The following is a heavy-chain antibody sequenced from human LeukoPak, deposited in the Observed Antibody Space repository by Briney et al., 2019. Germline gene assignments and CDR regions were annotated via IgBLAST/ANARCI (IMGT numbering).Heavy chain of an antibody. CDR2: IYHSGST. Sequence: PSQTLSLTCTVSGGSISSGSYYWSWIRQPAGKGLEWIGRIYHSGSTYYNPSLKSRVTISVDTSKNQFSLKLSSVTAADTAVYYCASGVRWESTDYWGQGTLVTVSS. CDR1: GGSISSGSYY. D-gene: IGHD1-26*01. CDR3: ASGVRWESTDY. J-gene: IGHJ4*02. V-gene: IGHV4-61*02.